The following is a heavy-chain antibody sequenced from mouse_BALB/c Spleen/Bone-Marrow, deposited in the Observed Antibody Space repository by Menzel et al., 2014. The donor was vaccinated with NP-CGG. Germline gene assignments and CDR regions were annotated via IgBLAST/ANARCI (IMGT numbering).Heavy chain of an antibody. D-gene: IGHD2-3*01. CDR2: INPDSSTI. CDR3: ARLGYYGGFAY. J-gene: IGHJ3*01. V-gene: IGHV4-1*02. CDR1: GFDFSRYW. Sequence: EVNVVDSGGGLVQPGGSLKLSCAASGFDFSRYWMSWVRQAPGKGLEWIGEINPDSSTINHTPSLKDKFIISKDNAKNTLYLQMSKVRSEDTALYYCARLGYYGGFAYWGQGTLVTVSA.